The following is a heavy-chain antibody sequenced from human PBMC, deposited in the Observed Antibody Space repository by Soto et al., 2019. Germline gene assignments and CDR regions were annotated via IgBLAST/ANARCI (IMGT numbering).Heavy chain of an antibody. V-gene: IGHV3-33*01. J-gene: IGHJ4*02. CDR3: ARDNIVRAYCFDY. CDR2: IWYDGSNK. D-gene: IGHD1-26*01. Sequence: GGSLRLSCAASGFTFSSYGIHWVRQAPGKGLEWVGIIWYDGSNKYYADSVKGRFTISRDSSKNTVYLQMDSLRVEDTAVYYCARDNIVRAYCFDYWGQGALVTVSS. CDR1: GFTFSSYG.